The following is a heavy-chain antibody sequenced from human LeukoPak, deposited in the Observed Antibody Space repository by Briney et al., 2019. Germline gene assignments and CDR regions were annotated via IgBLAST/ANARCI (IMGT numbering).Heavy chain of an antibody. CDR3: AREYSSSFGAFDY. V-gene: IGHV4-61*02. CDR1: GGSISSGSYY. Sequence: KTSETLSLTCTVSGGSISSGSYYWSWIRQPAGKGLEWIGRIYTSGSTNYNPSLKSRVTISVDTSKNQFSLKLSSVTAADTAVNYCAREYSSSFGAFDYWGQGTLVTVSS. D-gene: IGHD6-6*01. CDR2: IYTSGST. J-gene: IGHJ4*02.